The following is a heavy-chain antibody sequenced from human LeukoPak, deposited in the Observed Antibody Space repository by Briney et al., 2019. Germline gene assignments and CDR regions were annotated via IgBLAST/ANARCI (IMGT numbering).Heavy chain of an antibody. CDR3: ARGVITDYYDSSGYLDY. J-gene: IGHJ4*02. V-gene: IGHV3-48*04. CDR1: GFTFSTYS. CDR2: VATGSSIK. D-gene: IGHD3-22*01. Sequence: GGSLRLSCAASGFTFSTYSMNWVRQAPGKGLEWVSYVATGSSIKSYADSVKGRFTISRDNAKNSLYLQMNSLRAEDTAVYYCARGVITDYYDSSGYLDYWGQGTLVTVSS.